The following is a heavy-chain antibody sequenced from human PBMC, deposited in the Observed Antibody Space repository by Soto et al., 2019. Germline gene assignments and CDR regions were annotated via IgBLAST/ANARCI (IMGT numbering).Heavy chain of an antibody. CDR2: ISAYNGNT. V-gene: IGHV1-18*04. CDR1: GYTFTSYG. D-gene: IGHD3-22*01. Sequence: ASVKISCKASGYTFTSYGISWVRQAPGQGLEWMGWISAYNGNTNYAQKLQGRVTMTTDTSTSTAYMELRSLRSDDTAVYYCARGLYYYDSSGYYPIHYWGQGTLVTVSS. J-gene: IGHJ4*02. CDR3: ARGLYYYDSSGYYPIHY.